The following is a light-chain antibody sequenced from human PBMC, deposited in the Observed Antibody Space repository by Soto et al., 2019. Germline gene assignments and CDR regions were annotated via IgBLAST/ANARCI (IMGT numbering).Light chain of an antibody. CDR3: QQYGSSSWT. CDR1: QTVSNSY. V-gene: IGKV3-20*01. Sequence: EIVLTQSPGTLSLSPGERATLSCRASQTVSNSYLAWYQQKPGPAPRLLIYVASSRATGITDRFSGSGSGTDFTLTIGRLESEDFAVYYCQQYGSSSWTFGQGTKVEIK. CDR2: VAS. J-gene: IGKJ1*01.